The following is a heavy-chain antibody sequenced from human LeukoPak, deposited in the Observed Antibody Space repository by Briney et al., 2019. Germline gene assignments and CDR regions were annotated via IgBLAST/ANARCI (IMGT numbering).Heavy chain of an antibody. CDR2: ISWNSGSI. D-gene: IGHD3-9*01. CDR1: GFTFDDYA. V-gene: IGHV3-9*01. CDR3: AKAGSYDILTGYYR. J-gene: IGHJ4*02. Sequence: GGSLRLSCAASGFTFDDYAMHRVRQAPGKGLEWVSGISWNSGSIGYADSVKGRFTISRDNAKNSLYLQMNSLRPEDTALYYCAKAGSYDILTGYYRWGQGTLVTVSS.